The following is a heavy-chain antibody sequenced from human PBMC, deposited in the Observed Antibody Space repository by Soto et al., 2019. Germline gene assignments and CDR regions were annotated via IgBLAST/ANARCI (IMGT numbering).Heavy chain of an antibody. CDR3: ARDLKEYCSDGKCNWFDP. CDR1: GASITTYY. D-gene: IGHD2-15*01. J-gene: IGHJ5*02. CDR2: ISYSGST. V-gene: IGHV4-59*01. Sequence: QVQLQESGPGLVKPSDTLSLTCTVSGASITTYYWSWIRQPPGKGLEWIGYISYSGSTDYNPSLKSRVTISFDASKNQISRQVRSATAADAAVYYCARDLKEYCSDGKCNWFDPWGQGTLVTVSS.